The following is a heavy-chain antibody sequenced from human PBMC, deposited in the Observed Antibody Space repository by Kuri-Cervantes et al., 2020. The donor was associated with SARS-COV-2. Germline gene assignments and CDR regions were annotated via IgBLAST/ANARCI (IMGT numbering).Heavy chain of an antibody. D-gene: IGHD5-24*01. J-gene: IGHJ4*02. CDR1: GSTLSTYA. CDR3: ARDGYNFIPFDY. V-gene: IGHV3-23*01. Sequence: GGSLRLSCTASGSTLSTYAFSWVRQAPGKGLEWVSFISGTGFNTDYAASVKGRFTVSRDNSKNTLYLQMNSLRSEDTARYYCARDGYNFIPFDYWGQGILVTVSS. CDR2: ISGTGFNT.